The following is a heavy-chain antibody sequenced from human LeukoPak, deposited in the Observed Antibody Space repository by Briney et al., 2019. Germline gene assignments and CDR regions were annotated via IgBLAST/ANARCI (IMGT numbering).Heavy chain of an antibody. J-gene: IGHJ4*02. CDR3: ARAIKGAKGYSYGSVFDY. Sequence: PGRSLRLSCAASGFAFSSYGMHWVRQAPGKGLEWAAVIWYDGSNKFYADSVKGRFTISRDNSKNTLYLQMNSLRAEDTAVYYCARAIKGAKGYSYGSVFDYWGQGTLVTVSS. D-gene: IGHD5-18*01. CDR2: IWYDGSNK. V-gene: IGHV3-33*01. CDR1: GFAFSSYG.